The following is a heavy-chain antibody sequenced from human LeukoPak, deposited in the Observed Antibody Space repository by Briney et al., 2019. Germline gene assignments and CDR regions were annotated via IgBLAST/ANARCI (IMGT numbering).Heavy chain of an antibody. D-gene: IGHD3-10*01. Sequence: PGGSLRLSCAASGFIFSSYAMSWVRQAPGKGLEWVSTISGSGYNTYYADSVKGRFSISRDNSANTLYLQMNSLRAEDTALYYCPRHSESYFIYYGDSWGQGTLVTVSS. V-gene: IGHV3-23*01. CDR2: ISGSGYNT. CDR3: PRHSESYFIYYGDS. J-gene: IGHJ4*02. CDR1: GFIFSSYA.